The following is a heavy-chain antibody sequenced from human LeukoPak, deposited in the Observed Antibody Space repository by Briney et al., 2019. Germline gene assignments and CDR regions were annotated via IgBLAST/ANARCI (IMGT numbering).Heavy chain of an antibody. CDR2: IIPIFGTA. D-gene: IGHD6-6*01. J-gene: IGHJ4*02. Sequence: SVKVSCKASGGTFSSYAISWVRQAPGQGLEWMGGIIPIFGTANYAQKFQGRVTMTEDTSTDTAYMELSSLRSEDTAVYYCATAPPIAARNHFDYWGQGTLVTVSS. CDR3: ATAPPIAARNHFDY. V-gene: IGHV1-69*06. CDR1: GGTFSSYA.